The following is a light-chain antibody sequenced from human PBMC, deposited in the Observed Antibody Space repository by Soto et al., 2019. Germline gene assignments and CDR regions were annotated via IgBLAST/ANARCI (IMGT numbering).Light chain of an antibody. CDR1: QSVSSSY. CDR3: QQYGRSPPT. J-gene: IGKJ4*01. CDR2: GAS. Sequence: EIVLTQSPGTLSLSPGERATLSCRASQSVSSSYLAWYQQKPGQAPRLLIYGASSRATGIPDRFSGSGSGTDFTLTIRRLEPEDFAIYYWQQYGRSPPTFRGGTKVEIK. V-gene: IGKV3-20*01.